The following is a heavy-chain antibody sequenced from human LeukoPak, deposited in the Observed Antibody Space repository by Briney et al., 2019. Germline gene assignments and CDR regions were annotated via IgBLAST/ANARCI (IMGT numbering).Heavy chain of an antibody. CDR1: GGTFSSYA. CDR3: ARSRHFGLWFGDLGGYFDY. D-gene: IGHD3-10*01. CDR2: IIPIFGTA. Sequence: SVKVSCKASGGTFSSYAISWVRQAPGQGLERMGGIIPIFGTANYAQKFQGRVTITTDESTSTAYMELSSLRSEDTAVYYCARSRHFGLWFGDLGGYFDYWGQGTLVTVSS. J-gene: IGHJ4*02. V-gene: IGHV1-69*05.